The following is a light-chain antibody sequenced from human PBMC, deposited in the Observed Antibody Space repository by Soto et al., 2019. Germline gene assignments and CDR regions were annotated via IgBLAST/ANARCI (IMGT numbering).Light chain of an antibody. V-gene: IGKV3-15*01. Sequence: EIVVTQSPATLSVSPGERVTLSCRASQSVSSSLAWYQQRPGQAPRLLIYDTSTRAPGIAARFSGSGSGTEFTLTISSLQSEDVAVNYFQQYVHWPPGTFGQGTTVEI. CDR2: DTS. CDR3: QQYVHWPPGT. CDR1: QSVSSS. J-gene: IGKJ1*01.